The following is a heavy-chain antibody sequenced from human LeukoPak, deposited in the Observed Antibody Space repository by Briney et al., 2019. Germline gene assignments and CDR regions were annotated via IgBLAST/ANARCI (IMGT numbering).Heavy chain of an antibody. CDR1: GGSISSSSYS. D-gene: IGHD4-17*01. CDR3: ARTTVTFFFDY. V-gene: IGHV4-39*01. J-gene: IGHJ4*02. Sequence: SSETLSLTCTVSGGSISSSSYSWGWIRQPPGKGLEWIGSTYYSGSTYYNPSLKSRVTISVDTSKNQFSLKLSSVTAADTAVYYCARTTVTFFFDYWGQGTLVTVSS. CDR2: TYYSGST.